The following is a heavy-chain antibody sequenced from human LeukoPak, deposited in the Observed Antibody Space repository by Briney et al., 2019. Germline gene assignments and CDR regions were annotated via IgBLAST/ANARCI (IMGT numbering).Heavy chain of an antibody. V-gene: IGHV3-30*03. CDR1: GFTFSSYG. D-gene: IGHD3-22*01. J-gene: IGHJ4*02. Sequence: GGSLRLSCAASGFTFSSYGMHWVRQAPGKGLEWVAVISYDGSNKYYADSVKGRFTISRDNAKNSLYLQMYSLRAEDTALYYCARADSSGYYPFFDYWGQGTLVTVSS. CDR3: ARADSSGYYPFFDY. CDR2: ISYDGSNK.